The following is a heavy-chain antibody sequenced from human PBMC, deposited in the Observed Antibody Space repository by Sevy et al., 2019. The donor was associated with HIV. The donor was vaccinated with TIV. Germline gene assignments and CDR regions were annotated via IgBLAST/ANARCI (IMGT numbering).Heavy chain of an antibody. D-gene: IGHD5-18*01. CDR3: AKDFGGHSYGPEGAFDI. V-gene: IGHV1-58*01. J-gene: IGHJ3*02. CDR1: GFTFTSSA. CDR2: IVVGSGNT. Sequence: ASVKVSCKASGFTFTSSAVQWVRQARGQRLEWIGWIVVGSGNTNYAQKFQERVTITRDMSTSTAYMELSSLRSEDTAVYYCAKDFGGHSYGPEGAFDIWGQGTMVTVSS.